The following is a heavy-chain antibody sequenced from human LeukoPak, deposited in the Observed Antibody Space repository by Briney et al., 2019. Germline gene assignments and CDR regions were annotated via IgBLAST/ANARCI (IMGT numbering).Heavy chain of an antibody. CDR2: IYHSGST. Sequence: SETLSLNCTVSGYSISSGYYWGWIRQPPGKGLEWIGSIYHSGSTYYNPSLKSRVTISVDTFKNQFSLKLSSVTAADTAVYYCATYYYDGSGLPLTWGQGTLVTVSS. CDR1: GYSISSGYY. V-gene: IGHV4-38-2*02. J-gene: IGHJ5*02. D-gene: IGHD3-22*01. CDR3: ATYYYDGSGLPLT.